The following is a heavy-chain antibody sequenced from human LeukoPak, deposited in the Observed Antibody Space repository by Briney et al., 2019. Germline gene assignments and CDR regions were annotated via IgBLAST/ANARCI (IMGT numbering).Heavy chain of an antibody. CDR1: GGSFSDYY. CDR2: INHSGST. V-gene: IGHV4-34*01. CDR3: AKGRRYSSGWYWSHWFDP. J-gene: IGHJ5*02. D-gene: IGHD6-19*01. Sequence: SETLSLTCAVYGGSFSDYYWTWIRQPPGKGLEWIGEINHSGSTNYNPSLKSRVTISVDTSKKQFFLRLSSVTAADTAVYYCAKGRRYSSGWYWSHWFDPWGQGTRVTVSS.